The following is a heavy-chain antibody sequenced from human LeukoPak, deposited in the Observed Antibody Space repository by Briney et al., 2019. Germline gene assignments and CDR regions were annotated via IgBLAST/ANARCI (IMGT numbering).Heavy chain of an antibody. Sequence: PGGSLRLSCAPSGFTFSSYGMQWVRQAPGKVLEGVAVIWYGGSKEYYADSVKGRVTISRDNSKDALYLKMHCMREEDTAVPYCARDPGNYGSASSHFDYWGPGTLVTVSS. CDR3: ARDPGNYGSASSHFDY. D-gene: IGHD3-10*01. CDR2: IWYGGSKE. J-gene: IGHJ4*02. CDR1: GFTFSSYG. V-gene: IGHV3-33*01.